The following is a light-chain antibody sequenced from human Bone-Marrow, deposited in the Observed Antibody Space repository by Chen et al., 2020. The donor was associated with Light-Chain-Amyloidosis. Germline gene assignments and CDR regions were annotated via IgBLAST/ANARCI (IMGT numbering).Light chain of an antibody. CDR2: KAS. J-gene: IGKJ2*01. V-gene: IGKV1-5*03. CDR1: PTIVTW. Sequence: DIQMPQSPSTLSASVGDRVTLTCRASPTIVTWLAWYQQKPGKAPKLLIYKASSLESGVSSRFSGSGSGTEFTLTISSLQPDDFATYYCQQYSTYSYTFGQGTKLEIK. CDR3: QQYSTYSYT.